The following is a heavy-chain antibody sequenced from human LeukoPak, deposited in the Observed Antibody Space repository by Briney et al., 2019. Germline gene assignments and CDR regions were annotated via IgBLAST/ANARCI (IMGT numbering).Heavy chain of an antibody. D-gene: IGHD3-22*01. CDR1: EFTFSSYA. CDR2: ISGSGGNT. V-gene: IGHV3-23*01. J-gene: IGHJ4*02. CDR3: ATRRADSSGFDH. Sequence: GGSLRLSCAASEFTFSSYAMSWVRQAPGKGLEWVSAISGSGGNTYYADSVNGRFTISRDNSKNTLYLQMNSQRAEDTAVYYCATRRADSSGFDHWGQGTLVTVSS.